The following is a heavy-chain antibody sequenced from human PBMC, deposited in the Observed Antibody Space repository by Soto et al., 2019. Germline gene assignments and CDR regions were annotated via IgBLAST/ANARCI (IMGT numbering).Heavy chain of an antibody. Sequence: SDTLSLTCTVSGYSISSYYWSWIRQPPGKGLEWIGYIHYSGSTNYNPSLKSRVTISVDTSKNQFSLKLSSVTAADTAVYYCSRRYGPGFDYWGEGNLVTVSS. D-gene: IGHD4-17*01. CDR2: IHYSGST. J-gene: IGHJ4*02. CDR3: SRRYGPGFDY. CDR1: GYSISSYY. V-gene: IGHV4-59*08.